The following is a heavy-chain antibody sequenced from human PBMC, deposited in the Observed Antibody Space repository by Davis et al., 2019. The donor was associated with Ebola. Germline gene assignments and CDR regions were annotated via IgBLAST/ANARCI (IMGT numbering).Heavy chain of an antibody. V-gene: IGHV3-9*01. D-gene: IGHD3-16*01. J-gene: IGHJ3*02. CDR2: ISWNSGSI. Sequence: GGSLRLSCAASGFTFDDYAMHWVRQAPGKGLEWVSGISWNSGSIGYADSVKGRFTISRDNAKNSLYLQMNSLRAEDTALYYCAKDKVYGGAIGAFDIWGQGTMVTVSS. CDR3: AKDKVYGGAIGAFDI. CDR1: GFTFDDYA.